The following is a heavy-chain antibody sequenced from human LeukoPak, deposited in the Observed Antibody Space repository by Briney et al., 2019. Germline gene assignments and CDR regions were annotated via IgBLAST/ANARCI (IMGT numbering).Heavy chain of an antibody. CDR2: ISGSGGST. V-gene: IGHV3-23*01. J-gene: IGHJ6*02. CDR3: AKDLGYYDFWSGYYYGMDV. D-gene: IGHD3-3*01. CDR1: GFTFSSYA. Sequence: GGSLRLSCAASGFTFSSYAMSWVRQAPGKGLEWVSAISGSGGSTYYADSVKGRFTISIDNSKNTLYLQMNSLRAEDTAVYYCAKDLGYYDFWSGYYYGMDVWGQGTTVTVSS.